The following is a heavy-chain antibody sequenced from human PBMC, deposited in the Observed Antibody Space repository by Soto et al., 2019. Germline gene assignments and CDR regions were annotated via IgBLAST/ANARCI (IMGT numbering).Heavy chain of an antibody. V-gene: IGHV3-43*01. CDR3: AKDSLKGGYSYGRDRWFDP. Sequence: GGSLRLSCAASGFTFDDYTMHWVRQAPGKGLEWVSLISWDGGSTYYADSVKGRFTISRDNSKNSLYLQMNSLRTEDTALYYCAKDSLKGGYSYGRDRWFDPWGQGTLVTVSS. CDR2: ISWDGGST. J-gene: IGHJ5*02. CDR1: GFTFDDYT. D-gene: IGHD5-18*01.